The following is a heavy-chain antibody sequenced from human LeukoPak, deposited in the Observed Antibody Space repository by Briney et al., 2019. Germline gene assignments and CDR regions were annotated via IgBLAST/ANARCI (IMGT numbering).Heavy chain of an antibody. J-gene: IGHJ6*02. Sequence: SETLSLTCTVSGGSISSYYWSWIRQPPGKGLEWIGYISYSGSTNYNPSLKSRVTISVDTSKNQFSLKLSSVTAADTAVYYCARSSLGYYDILTGYYKSYYYGMDVWGQGTTVTVSS. CDR3: ARSSLGYYDILTGYYKSYYYGMDV. CDR1: GGSISSYY. D-gene: IGHD3-9*01. CDR2: ISYSGST. V-gene: IGHV4-59*01.